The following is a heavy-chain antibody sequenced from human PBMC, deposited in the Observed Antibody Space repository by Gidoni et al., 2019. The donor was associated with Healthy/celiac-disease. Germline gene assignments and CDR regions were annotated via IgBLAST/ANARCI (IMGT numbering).Heavy chain of an antibody. CDR1: GFTFSSYW. CDR3: ARDQSLLWFGELSTTQGSDY. D-gene: IGHD3-10*01. J-gene: IGHJ4*02. CDR2: IKQDGSEK. Sequence: EVQLVESGGGLVQPGGSLRLSCAASGFTFSSYWMSWVRQAPGKGLEWVANIKQDGSEKYYVDSVKGRFTISRDNAKNSLYLQMNSLRAEDTAVYYCARDQSLLWFGELSTTQGSDYWGQGTLVTVSS. V-gene: IGHV3-7*04.